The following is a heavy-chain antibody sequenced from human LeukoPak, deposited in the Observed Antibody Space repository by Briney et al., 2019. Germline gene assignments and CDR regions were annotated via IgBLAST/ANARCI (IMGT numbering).Heavy chain of an antibody. CDR3: ARDRNYYDSSGYFSDAFDI. J-gene: IGHJ3*02. D-gene: IGHD3-22*01. CDR2: INPNSGGT. V-gene: IGHV1-2*02. CDR1: GYTFTGYY. Sequence: ASVKVSCKASGYTFTGYYMHWVRQAPGQGLGWMGWINPNSGGTNYAQKFQGRVTMTRDTSISTAYMELSRLRSDDTAVYYCARDRNYYDSSGYFSDAFDIWGQGTMVTVSS.